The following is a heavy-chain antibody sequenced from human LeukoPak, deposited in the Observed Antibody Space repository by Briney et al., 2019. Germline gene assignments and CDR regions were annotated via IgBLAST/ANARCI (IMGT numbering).Heavy chain of an antibody. CDR2: ISSSSSYI. D-gene: IGHD3-10*01. V-gene: IGHV3-21*04. CDR3: AKEQKLGY. J-gene: IGHJ4*01. Sequence: GGSLRLSCAASGLTFSSYSMNWVRQAPGKGLEWVSSISSSSSYIYYADSVKGRFTISRDNSKNTLYLQMNSLRAEDTAVYYCAKEQKLGYWGQGTLVTVSS. CDR1: GLTFSSYS.